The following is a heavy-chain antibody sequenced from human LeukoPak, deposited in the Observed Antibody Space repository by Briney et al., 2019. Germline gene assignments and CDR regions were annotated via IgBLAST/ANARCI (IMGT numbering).Heavy chain of an antibody. CDR3: TTAKGSSWYYFDY. J-gene: IGHJ4*02. CDR2: IKSKTDGGTT. D-gene: IGHD6-13*01. CDR1: GFTFSNAW. V-gene: IGHV3-15*01. Sequence: GGSLRLSCAASGFTFSNAWMSWVRQAPGKGLEWVGRIKSKTDGGTTDYAAPVKGRFTISRDDSKNTLYLQMNSLKTGDTAVHYCTTAKGSSWYYFDYWGQGTLVTVSS.